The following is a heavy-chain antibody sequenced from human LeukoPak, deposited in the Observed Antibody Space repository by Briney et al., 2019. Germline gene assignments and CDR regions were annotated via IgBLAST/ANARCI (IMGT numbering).Heavy chain of an antibody. J-gene: IGHJ3*02. CDR2: IYPGDSDT. V-gene: IGHV5-51*01. Sequence: GESLKISCKGSGYSFTSYWIGWVRQMPGKGLEWMGIIYPGDSDTRYSPSFQGQVTISADKSISTAYLRWSSLKASDTAMYYCATAGGDSSGLDAFDIWGQGTMVTVSS. CDR1: GYSFTSYW. CDR3: ATAGGDSSGLDAFDI. D-gene: IGHD3-22*01.